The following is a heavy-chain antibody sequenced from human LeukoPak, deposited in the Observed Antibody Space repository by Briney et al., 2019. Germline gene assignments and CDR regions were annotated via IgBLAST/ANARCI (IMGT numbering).Heavy chain of an antibody. Sequence: PSETLSLTCAVYGGSFSGYYWSWIRQPPGKGLEWIGEINHSGSTNYNPSLKSRVTISVDTFKNQFSLKLSSVTAADTAVYYCARGGGYSYGYDYWGQGTLVTVSS. D-gene: IGHD5-18*01. J-gene: IGHJ4*02. V-gene: IGHV4-34*01. CDR1: GGSFSGYY. CDR3: ARGGGYSYGYDY. CDR2: INHSGST.